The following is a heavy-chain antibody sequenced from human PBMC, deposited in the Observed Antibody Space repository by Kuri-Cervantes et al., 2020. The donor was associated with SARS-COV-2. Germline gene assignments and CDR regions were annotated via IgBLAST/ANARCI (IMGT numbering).Heavy chain of an antibody. CDR3: TRYDFWSGYYLDY. CDR2: IRSKAYGGTT. CDR1: GFTFGDYA. J-gene: IGHJ4*02. Sequence: GESLKISCTASGFTFGDYAMSWVRQAPGKGLEWVGFIRSKAYGGTTEYAASVKGRFTISRDDSKSIAYLQMNSLKTEDTAVYYCTRYDFWSGYYLDYWGQRTLVTVSS. D-gene: IGHD3-3*01. V-gene: IGHV3-49*04.